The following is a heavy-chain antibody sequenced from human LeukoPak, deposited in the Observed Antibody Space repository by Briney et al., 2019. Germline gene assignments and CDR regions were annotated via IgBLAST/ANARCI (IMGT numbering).Heavy chain of an antibody. V-gene: IGHV5-51*01. CDR3: ARSARGYYYDSSGYYPYWFDP. J-gene: IGHJ5*02. Sequence: NTGESLKISCKGSGYSFTSYWIGWVRQMPGKGLEWMGIIYPGDSDTRYSPSFQGQVTISADKSISTAYLQWSSLKASDTAMYYCARSARGYYYDSSGYYPYWFDPWGQGTLVTVSS. CDR2: IYPGDSDT. D-gene: IGHD3-22*01. CDR1: GYSFTSYW.